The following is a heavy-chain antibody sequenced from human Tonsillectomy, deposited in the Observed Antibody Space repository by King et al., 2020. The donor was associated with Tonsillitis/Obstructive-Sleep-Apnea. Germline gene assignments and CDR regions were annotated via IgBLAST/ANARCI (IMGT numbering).Heavy chain of an antibody. CDR2: INHSGST. CDR1: GGSFSGYY. V-gene: IGHV4-34*01. D-gene: IGHD3-3*01. Sequence: VQLQQWGAGLLKPSETLSLTCAVYGGSFSGYYWSWIRQPPGKGLEWMGEINHSGSTNYNPSLKSRVTISVDTSKNQFSLKLSSVTAADTAVYYCARGEWDFWSGYSNWFDPWGQGTLVTVSS. J-gene: IGHJ5*02. CDR3: ARGEWDFWSGYSNWFDP.